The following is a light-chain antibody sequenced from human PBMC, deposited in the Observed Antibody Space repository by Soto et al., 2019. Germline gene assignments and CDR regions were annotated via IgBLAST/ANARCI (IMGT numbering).Light chain of an antibody. CDR3: LQYDGWPLT. CDR2: GAS. Sequence: EIVMTQSPATLSVSPGERATLSCRASQSVSSNLAWYQQKPGQAPRLLIYGASTRATGIPARFSGSGSGTEFTLTISSLQSEDFVVYYCLQYDGWPLTFGQGTRL. CDR1: QSVSSN. V-gene: IGKV3-15*01. J-gene: IGKJ5*01.